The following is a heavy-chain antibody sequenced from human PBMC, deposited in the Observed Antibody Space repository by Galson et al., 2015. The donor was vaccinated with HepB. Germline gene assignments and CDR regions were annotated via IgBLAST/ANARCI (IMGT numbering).Heavy chain of an antibody. CDR1: GGTFSSYT. CDR2: IIPILGIA. D-gene: IGHD3-16*01. Sequence: SVKVSCKASGGTFSSYTISWVRQAPGQGLEWMGRIIPILGIANYAQKFQGRVTITADKSTNTAYMELSSLRSEDTAVYYCARKATANFGENWFDPWGQGTLVTVSS. CDR3: ARKATANFGENWFDP. V-gene: IGHV1-69*02. J-gene: IGHJ5*02.